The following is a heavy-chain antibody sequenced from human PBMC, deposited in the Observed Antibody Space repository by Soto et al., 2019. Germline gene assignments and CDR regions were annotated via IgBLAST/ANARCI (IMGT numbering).Heavy chain of an antibody. Sequence: GGSLRLSCAASGFTFSSYAMSWVRQAPGKGLKWVSAVLDSGAATYYADSVKGRFTISRDNSKNTLYLQMNSLRAEDTSVYYCAKRSYTSGWYYFDYWGQGTLVTVSS. CDR1: GFTFSSYA. CDR2: VLDSGAAT. CDR3: AKRSYTSGWYYFDY. D-gene: IGHD6-19*01. V-gene: IGHV3-23*01. J-gene: IGHJ4*02.